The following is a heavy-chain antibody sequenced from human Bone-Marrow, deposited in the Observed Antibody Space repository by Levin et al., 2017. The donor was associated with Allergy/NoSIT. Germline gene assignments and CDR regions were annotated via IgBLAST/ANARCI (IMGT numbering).Heavy chain of an antibody. CDR3: TSGSPFTRYGLDI. V-gene: IGHV3-11*03. Sequence: PGGSLRLSCAASGFTFSKYYMTWVRQAPGKGLQWVASISDSSTYTNYADSVRGRFSISRDDAKSSGYLEMNSLRVEDTAIYYCTSGSPFTRYGLDIWGQGTTVTVAS. CDR2: ISDSSTYT. J-gene: IGHJ6*02. D-gene: IGHD2-15*01. CDR1: GFTFSKYY.